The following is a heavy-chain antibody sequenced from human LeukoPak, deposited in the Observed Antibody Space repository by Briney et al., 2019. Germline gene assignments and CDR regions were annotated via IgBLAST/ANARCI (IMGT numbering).Heavy chain of an antibody. D-gene: IGHD3-10*01. Sequence: KTSETLSLTCTVSGGSISSSSYYWGWIRQPPGKGLEWIGSIYYSGSTYYNPSLKSRVTISVDTSKNQFSLKLSSVTAADTAVYYCARVTRYYGSGSYLYYFDYWGQGTLVTVSS. CDR1: GGSISSSSYY. CDR3: ARVTRYYGSGSYLYYFDY. J-gene: IGHJ4*02. V-gene: IGHV4-39*01. CDR2: IYYSGST.